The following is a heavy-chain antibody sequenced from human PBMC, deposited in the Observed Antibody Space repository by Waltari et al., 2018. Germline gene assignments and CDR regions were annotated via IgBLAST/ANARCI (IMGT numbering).Heavy chain of an antibody. D-gene: IGHD2-15*01. CDR2: IKQDGSEK. CDR1: GFTVSSYW. CDR3: ARDQEGGDY. V-gene: IGHV3-7*01. J-gene: IGHJ4*02. Sequence: EVQLVESGGGLVQPGGSLRLSCAASGFTVSSYWMSWVRQAPGKGLGWVANIKQDGSEKYDVDSVKGRVTISRDNAKNSLYLQMNSLRAEDTAVYYCARDQEGGDYWGQGTLVTVSS.